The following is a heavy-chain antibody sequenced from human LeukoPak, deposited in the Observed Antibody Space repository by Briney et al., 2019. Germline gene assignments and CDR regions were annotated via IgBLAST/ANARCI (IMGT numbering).Heavy chain of an antibody. Sequence: PGGSLRLSCTTSGFSFLSYARNWVRQPPGKGLEGVSGISGGGGSTDYGDSVKGRFTISRDNSKNTLYLQMNNLTAEDTAVYYCAKGLRVRGVIGVFHFHGLDVWGQGTTVTVSS. V-gene: IGHV3-23*01. CDR3: AKGLRVRGVIGVFHFHGLDV. CDR1: GFSFLSYA. CDR2: ISGGGGST. D-gene: IGHD3-10*01. J-gene: IGHJ6*02.